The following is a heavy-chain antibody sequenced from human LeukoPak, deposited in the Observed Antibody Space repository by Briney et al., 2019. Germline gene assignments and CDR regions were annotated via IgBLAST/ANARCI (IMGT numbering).Heavy chain of an antibody. CDR3: AKAFKNLWFGELTQGGWFDP. D-gene: IGHD3-10*01. CDR2: ISGSGGST. J-gene: IGHJ5*02. V-gene: IGHV3-23*01. CDR1: GFTFSSYA. Sequence: PGGSLRLSCAASGFTFSSYAMSWVRQAPGKGLEWVSAISGSGGSTYYADSVKGRFTISRDNSKNTLYLQMNSLRAEDTAVYYCAKAFKNLWFGELTQGGWFDPWGQGTLVTVSS.